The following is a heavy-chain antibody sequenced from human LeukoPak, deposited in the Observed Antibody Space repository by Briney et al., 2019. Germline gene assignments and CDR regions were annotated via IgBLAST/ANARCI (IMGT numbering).Heavy chain of an antibody. V-gene: IGHV3-23*01. CDR2: ISGSGGST. D-gene: IGHD3-9*01. CDR3: AKDQRYFDWLLFDY. J-gene: IGHJ4*02. Sequence: PGGSLRLSCAASGFTFSSYAMSWFRQAPGKGLEWVSAISGSGGSTYYADSVKGRFTISRDNSKNTLYLQMNSLRAEDTAVYYCAKDQRYFDWLLFDYWGQGTLVTVSS. CDR1: GFTFSSYA.